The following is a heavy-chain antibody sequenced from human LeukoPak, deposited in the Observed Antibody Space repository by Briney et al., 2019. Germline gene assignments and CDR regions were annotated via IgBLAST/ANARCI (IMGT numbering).Heavy chain of an antibody. V-gene: IGHV1-2*02. CDR3: ARDSDDSSGDYYMDV. CDR2: INPNSGGT. J-gene: IGHJ6*03. D-gene: IGHD3-22*01. Sequence: ASVKVSCKTSGYTFTDYYMHWVRQAPGQGLEWMGWINPNSGGTNYAQKFQGRVTMTRDTSISTAYMELSRLRSDDTAVYYCARDSDDSSGDYYMDVWGKGTTVTISS. CDR1: GYTFTDYY.